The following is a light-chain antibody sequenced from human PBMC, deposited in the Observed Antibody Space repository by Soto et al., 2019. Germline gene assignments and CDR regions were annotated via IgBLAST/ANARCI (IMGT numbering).Light chain of an antibody. J-gene: IGKJ1*01. CDR3: QDFDSPQWT. CDR1: QSVSSY. CDR2: GVS. V-gene: IGKV3-20*01. Sequence: EMVLTQSPGTLSLSPGERATLSCRASQSVSSYLAWYQQKPGQAPRLLIYGVSMRADGIPDRFSGSGSGSEFTLTINRLEPEDFAVYYCQDFDSPQWTFGQGTKVDIK.